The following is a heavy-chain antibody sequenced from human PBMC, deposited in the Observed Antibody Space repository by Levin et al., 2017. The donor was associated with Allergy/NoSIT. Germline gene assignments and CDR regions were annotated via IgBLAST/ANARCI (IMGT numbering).Heavy chain of an antibody. D-gene: IGHD2-21*02. Sequence: GGSLRLSCAASGFTVSTNYMTWVRQAPGKGLEWVSILFSGGHTYYADSVKGRFTISKDNSKNTLYLQMNSLRVEDTAVYYCARGTAYCGGDCYGGYYAMDVWGQGTTVTVSS. J-gene: IGHJ6*02. V-gene: IGHV3-53*01. CDR3: ARGTAYCGGDCYGGYYAMDV. CDR1: GFTVSTNY. CDR2: LFSGGHT.